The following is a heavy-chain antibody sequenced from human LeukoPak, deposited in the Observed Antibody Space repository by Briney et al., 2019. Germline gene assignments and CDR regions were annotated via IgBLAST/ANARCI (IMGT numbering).Heavy chain of an antibody. CDR3: AREVSSIAARFCDY. D-gene: IGHD6-6*01. Sequence: GSLRLSCAASGFTFSDYFMSWIRQAPGKGLEWIGRIYTSGSTNYNPSLKSRVTMSVDTSKNQFSLKLSSVTAADTAVYYCAREVSSIAARFCDYWGQGTLVTVSS. V-gene: IGHV4-4*07. CDR1: GFTFSDYF. CDR2: IYTSGST. J-gene: IGHJ4*02.